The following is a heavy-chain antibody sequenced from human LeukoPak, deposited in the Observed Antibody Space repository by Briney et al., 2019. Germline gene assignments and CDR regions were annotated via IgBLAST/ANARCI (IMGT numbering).Heavy chain of an antibody. CDR2: IIPKFGTA. D-gene: IGHD3-10*01. V-gene: IGHV1-69*13. CDR1: GGTFSRYG. J-gene: IGHJ4*02. Sequence: SVNVSCKASGGTFSRYGITWVRQAPGQGLEWMGGIIPKFGTANYAQKFQNRVTISADESTATAYMEMRSLRFEDSAVYYCARGVRILCRGGSCSYLDYWGQGTLVIVSS. CDR3: ARGVRILCRGGSCSYLDY.